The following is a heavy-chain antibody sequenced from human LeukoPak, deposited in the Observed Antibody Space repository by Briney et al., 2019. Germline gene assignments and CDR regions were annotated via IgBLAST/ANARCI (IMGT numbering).Heavy chain of an antibody. CDR2: IDPSGGRT. D-gene: IGHD3-22*01. CDR3: ARDMIGVAEIDY. Sequence: ASVKVSCKASGYTFTTYHMHWVRQAPGQGLEWMGTIDPSGGRTAYAQKFQGRVTVTRDTSTSTVYMVLRSLRSDDTAVYYCARDMIGVAEIDYWGQGTLVTVSS. CDR1: GYTFTTYH. V-gene: IGHV1-46*01. J-gene: IGHJ4*02.